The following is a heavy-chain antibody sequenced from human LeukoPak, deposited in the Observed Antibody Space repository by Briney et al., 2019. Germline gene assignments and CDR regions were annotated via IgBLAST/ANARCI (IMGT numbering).Heavy chain of an antibody. CDR3: ARVGAAGYGYFDY. D-gene: IGHD6-13*01. CDR2: IYTSGST. V-gene: IGHV4-4*07. J-gene: IGHJ4*02. CDR1: GGSITGYY. Sequence: SETLSLTCTVSGGSITGYYWTWIRQPAGKGLEWIGRIYTSGSTNYNPSLKSRVTMSVDTSKNQFSLKLSSVTAADTAVYYCARVGAAGYGYFDYWGQGTLVTVSS.